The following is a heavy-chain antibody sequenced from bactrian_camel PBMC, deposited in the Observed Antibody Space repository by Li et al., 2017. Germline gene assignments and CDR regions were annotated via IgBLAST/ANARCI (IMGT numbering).Heavy chain of an antibody. V-gene: IGHV3S54*01. J-gene: IGHJ4*01. CDR3: AAGWSYGVGTLLRRHYPY. CDR2: IVTLGGTT. D-gene: IGHD5*01. CDR1: GSIDGTNC. Sequence: HVQLVESGGGSVQAGGSLLLSCEVSGSIDGTNCIGWFRQYPGKEREGVAAIVTLGGTTYYDDSVTGRFTTSQDNAKKTTYLQMDHLRTEDTAIYYCAAGWSYGVGTLLRRHYPYWGQGTQVTVS.